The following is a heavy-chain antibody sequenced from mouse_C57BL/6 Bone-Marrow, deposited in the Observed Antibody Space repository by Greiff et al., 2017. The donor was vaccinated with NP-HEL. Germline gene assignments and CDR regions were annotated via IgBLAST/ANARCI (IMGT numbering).Heavy chain of an antibody. CDR1: GYTFTSYG. Sequence: QVHVKQSGAELVRPGASVKLSCKASGYTFTSYGISWVKQRPGQGLEWIGEIYPRSGNTYYNEKFKGKATLTADKSSSTAYMQLRSLTSEDSAVYFGARRDYDVGYFDYWGQGTTLTVSS. CDR3: ARRDYDVGYFDY. D-gene: IGHD2-4*01. CDR2: IYPRSGNT. J-gene: IGHJ2*01. V-gene: IGHV1-81*01.